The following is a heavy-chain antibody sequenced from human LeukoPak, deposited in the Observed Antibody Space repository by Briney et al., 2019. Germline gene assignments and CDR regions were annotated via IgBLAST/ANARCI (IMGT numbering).Heavy chain of an antibody. CDR2: IKSKTDGGTT. V-gene: IGHV3-15*01. J-gene: IGHJ3*02. Sequence: GGSLRLSCAASGFTFSNAWMSWVRQAPGKGLEWVGRIKSKTDGGTTDYAAPVKGRFAISRDDSKNTLYLQMNSLKTEDTAVYYCITDLSLYRDAFDIWGQGTMVTVSS. D-gene: IGHD1-14*01. CDR1: GFTFSNAW. CDR3: ITDLSLYRDAFDI.